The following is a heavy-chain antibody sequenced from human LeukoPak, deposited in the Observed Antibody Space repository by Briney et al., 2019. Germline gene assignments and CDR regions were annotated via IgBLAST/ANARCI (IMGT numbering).Heavy chain of an antibody. Sequence: GGSLRLSCGASGFTFSSYSMNWVRQAPGKGLGWVSYVTSGSDIISYADSVKGRFTISRDNAKNSLFLQMNSLRAEDTAVYYCARDRDWAFDYWGQGTLVTVSS. V-gene: IGHV3-48*01. CDR1: GFTFSSYS. CDR3: ARDRDWAFDY. J-gene: IGHJ4*02. D-gene: IGHD2-21*01. CDR2: VTSGSDII.